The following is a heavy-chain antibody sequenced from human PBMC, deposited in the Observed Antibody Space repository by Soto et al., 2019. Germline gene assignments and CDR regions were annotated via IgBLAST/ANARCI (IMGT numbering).Heavy chain of an antibody. CDR2: IIPIFGTA. Sequence: SVKVSCKASGGTFSSYAISWVRQAPGQGLEWMGGIIPIFGTANYAQKFQGRVTITADESTSTAYMELSSLRSEDTAVYYCARSPDTLFGVRQYYFDYWGQGTLVTVSS. J-gene: IGHJ4*02. D-gene: IGHD3-3*01. V-gene: IGHV1-69*13. CDR1: GGTFSSYA. CDR3: ARSPDTLFGVRQYYFDY.